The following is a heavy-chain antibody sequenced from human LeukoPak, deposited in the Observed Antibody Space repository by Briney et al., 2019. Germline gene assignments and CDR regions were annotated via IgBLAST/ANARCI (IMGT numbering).Heavy chain of an antibody. V-gene: IGHV3-23*01. D-gene: IGHD6-19*01. Sequence: GGSLRLSCAASGFTFSSYAMTWVRQAPGKGLEWVSSINPSGSNTYYADSVKGRLTISRDNSKNTLYLQMNSLRVEDTAVYYRAKLESSATYFWGQGTLVTVSS. J-gene: IGHJ4*02. CDR2: INPSGSNT. CDR1: GFTFSSYA. CDR3: AKLESSATYF.